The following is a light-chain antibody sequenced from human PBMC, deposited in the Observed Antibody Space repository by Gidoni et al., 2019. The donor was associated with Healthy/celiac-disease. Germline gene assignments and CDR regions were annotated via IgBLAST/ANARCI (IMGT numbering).Light chain of an antibody. Sequence: QSALTQPASVSGSPGQSHTISCTGTSSDVGGYNYVSWYQQHPGKAPKLMIYDVSNRPSGVSNRFSGSKSGNTASLTISGLQAEDEADYYCSSYTSSSTLPYVFGTGTKVTVL. CDR2: DVS. J-gene: IGLJ1*01. CDR1: SSDVGGYNY. CDR3: SSYTSSSTLPYV. V-gene: IGLV2-14*03.